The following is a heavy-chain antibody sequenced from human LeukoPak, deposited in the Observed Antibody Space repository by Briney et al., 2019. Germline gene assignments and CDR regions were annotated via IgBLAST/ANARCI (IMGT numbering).Heavy chain of an antibody. CDR2: ISYDGSNK. J-gene: IGHJ4*02. D-gene: IGHD3-3*01. CDR3: ASEHYDFWSGATRYYFDY. Sequence: PGGSLRLSCAASGFTFSSYAMHWVRQAPGKGLEWVAVISYDGSNKYYADSVKGRFTISSDNSKNTLYLQMNSLRAEDTAVYYCASEHYDFWSGATRYYFDYWGQGTLVTVSS. V-gene: IGHV3-30*04. CDR1: GFTFSSYA.